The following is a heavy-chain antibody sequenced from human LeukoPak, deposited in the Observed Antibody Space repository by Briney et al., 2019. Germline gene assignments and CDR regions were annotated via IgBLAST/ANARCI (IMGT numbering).Heavy chain of an antibody. CDR3: AKDNRYYYDSSGYWFDQ. V-gene: IGHV3-23*01. J-gene: IGHJ5*02. Sequence: PGGSLTLSCAASGFTVGSNYMNWVRQAPGKGLEWVSVISGSGGSTYSADSVKGRFTISRDNSKNTLYLQMNSLRADDTAVYYCAKDNRYYYDSSGYWFDQWGQGTLVTVSS. CDR1: GFTVGSNY. CDR2: ISGSGGST. D-gene: IGHD3-22*01.